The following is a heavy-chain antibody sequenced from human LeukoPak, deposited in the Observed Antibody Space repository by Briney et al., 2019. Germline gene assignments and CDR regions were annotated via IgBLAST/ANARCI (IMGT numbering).Heavy chain of an antibody. D-gene: IGHD4-17*01. Sequence: GGSLRLSCAASGFTFSSYGMHWVRQAPGKGLEWAAFIRYDGSNKYYADSVKGRFTISRDNSKNTPYLQMNSLRPEDTAVYYCAKDDATTDFEYWGQGTLVTVSS. J-gene: IGHJ4*02. CDR3: AKDDATTDFEY. CDR1: GFTFSSYG. CDR2: IRYDGSNK. V-gene: IGHV3-30*02.